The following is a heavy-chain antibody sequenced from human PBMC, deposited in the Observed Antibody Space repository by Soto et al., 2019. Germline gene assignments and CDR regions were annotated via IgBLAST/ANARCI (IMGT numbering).Heavy chain of an antibody. CDR2: IDPSDSYT. D-gene: IGHD6-19*01. CDR1: GYSFTSYW. CDR3: ARPVSRIAVAGTALDAFDI. J-gene: IGHJ3*02. Sequence: EVQLVQSGAEVKKPGESLRISCKGSGYSFTSYWISWVRQMPGKGLEWMGRIDPSDSYTNYSPSFQGHVTISADKSISTAYLQWSSLKASDTAMYYCARPVSRIAVAGTALDAFDIWGQGTMVTVSS. V-gene: IGHV5-10-1*03.